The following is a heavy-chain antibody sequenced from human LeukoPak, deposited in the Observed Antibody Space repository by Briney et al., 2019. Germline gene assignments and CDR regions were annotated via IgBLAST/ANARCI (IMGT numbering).Heavy chain of an antibody. D-gene: IGHD6-6*01. J-gene: IGHJ4*02. CDR3: ARDRGIAARSFDY. V-gene: IGHV3-21*01. CDR2: ISSSSSYI. CDR1: GFTFSSYS. Sequence: GGSLRLSCAASGFTFSSYSMNWVRQAPGKGLEWVSSISSSSSYIYYADSVEGRFTISRDNAKNSLYLQMNSLRAEDTAVYYCARDRGIAARSFDYWGQGTLVTVSS.